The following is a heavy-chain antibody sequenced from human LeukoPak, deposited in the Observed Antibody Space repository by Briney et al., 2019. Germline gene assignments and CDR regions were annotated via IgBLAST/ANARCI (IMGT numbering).Heavy chain of an antibody. J-gene: IGHJ4*02. CDR3: AKHPSVGNFDY. CDR1: GFIFSDYY. D-gene: IGHD1-26*01. Sequence: GGSLRLSCAASGFIFSDYYMSWVRQAPGKGLEWVSIISTSGDTTYYADSVKGRFTISRDNSKNTLYLQMNSLRAEDTALYYCAKHPSVGNFDYWGRGTLVTVSS. CDR2: ISTSGDTT. V-gene: IGHV3-23*01.